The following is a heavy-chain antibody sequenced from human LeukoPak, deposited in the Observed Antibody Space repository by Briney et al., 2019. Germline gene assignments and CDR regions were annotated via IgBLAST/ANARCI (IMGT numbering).Heavy chain of an antibody. CDR1: GFTFSSSW. V-gene: IGHV3-7*01. Sequence: GRSLRPPCAASGFTFSSSWMSWVRQAPGKGLEWVANIKQAGSEKYYVDSVKGRFTISRDNAKNSLYLQINSLRAEDTAVYFCARVVPPRYYFDYWGQGTLVTVSS. CDR2: IKQAGSEK. D-gene: IGHD3-3*01. CDR3: ARVVPPRYYFDY. J-gene: IGHJ4*02.